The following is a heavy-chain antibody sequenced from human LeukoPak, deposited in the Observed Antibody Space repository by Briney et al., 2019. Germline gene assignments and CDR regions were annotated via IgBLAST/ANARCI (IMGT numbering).Heavy chain of an antibody. CDR3: ARALYDYGDYNYYYYYYMDV. CDR2: MNPNSGNT. CDR1: GYTFTSYD. J-gene: IGHJ6*03. D-gene: IGHD4-17*01. Sequence: ASVKVSRKASGYTFTSYDINWVRQATGQGLEWMGWMNPNSGNTGYAQKFQGRVTITRNTSISTAYMELSSLRSEDTAVYYCARALYDYGDYNYYYYYYMDVWGKGTTVTVSS. V-gene: IGHV1-8*03.